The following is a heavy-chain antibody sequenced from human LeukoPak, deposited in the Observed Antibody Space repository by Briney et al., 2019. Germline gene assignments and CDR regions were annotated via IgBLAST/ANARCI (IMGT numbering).Heavy chain of an antibody. CDR2: IYPGDSDT. CDR3: ARRVDAARGHFDY. Sequence: GESLKISCKGSGYSFTNYWIGWVRQMPGIGLEWMGIIYPGDSDTRYSPSFQGQVTISADKSISTAYLQWSSLKASDTAMYYCARRVDAARGHFDYWGQGTLVTVSS. D-gene: IGHD5-18*01. V-gene: IGHV5-51*01. J-gene: IGHJ4*02. CDR1: GYSFTNYW.